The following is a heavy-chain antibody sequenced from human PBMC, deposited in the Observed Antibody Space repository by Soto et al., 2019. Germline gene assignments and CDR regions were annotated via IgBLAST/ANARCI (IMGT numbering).Heavy chain of an antibody. D-gene: IGHD1-26*01. CDR3: AKDGNYYYYYYMDV. Sequence: GGPLRLSCVGSGFTFSRYGMHWDRQDPGKGLEWVAAISYDGSDKYYGDSVKGRVTISRANSNNTLYLQVSSLRAEDTAVYYCAKDGNYYYYYYMDVWGKGTTVTVSS. CDR2: ISYDGSDK. J-gene: IGHJ6*03. V-gene: IGHV3-30*18. CDR1: GFTFSRYG.